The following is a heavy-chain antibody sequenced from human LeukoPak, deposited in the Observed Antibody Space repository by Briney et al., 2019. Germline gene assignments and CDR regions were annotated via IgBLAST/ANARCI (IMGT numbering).Heavy chain of an antibody. D-gene: IGHD7-27*01. V-gene: IGHV1-69*05. Sequence: SVKVSCKASGGTFSSYGISWVRQAPGQGLEWMGGIIPIFGTANYAQKFQGRVTITTDESTSTAYMGLSSLRSEDTAVYYCARELGILGAFDIWGQGTMVTVSS. CDR3: ARELGILGAFDI. CDR2: IIPIFGTA. J-gene: IGHJ3*02. CDR1: GGTFSSYG.